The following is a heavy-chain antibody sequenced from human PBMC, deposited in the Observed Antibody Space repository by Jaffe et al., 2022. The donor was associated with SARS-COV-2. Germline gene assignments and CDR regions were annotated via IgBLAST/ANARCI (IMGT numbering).Heavy chain of an antibody. CDR3: AREIAVARGAFDY. CDR1: GGSFSGYY. D-gene: IGHD6-19*01. CDR2: ISHRGGT. Sequence: QVQLQLWGAGLLKPSETLSLICAVYGGSFSGYYWSWIRQSPGKGLEWIGEISHRGGTNYNPSLKSRVTISVDTSKNQFSLKLSSVTAADTAVYYCAREIAVARGAFDYWGQGTLVTVSS. V-gene: IGHV4-34*01. J-gene: IGHJ4*02.